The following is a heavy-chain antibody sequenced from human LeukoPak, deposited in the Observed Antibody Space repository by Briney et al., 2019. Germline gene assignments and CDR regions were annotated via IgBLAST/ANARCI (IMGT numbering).Heavy chain of an antibody. CDR2: INQDGSDK. V-gene: IGHV3-7*05. J-gene: IGHJ4*02. Sequence: GGSLRLSCAASGFTFSTSWMSWVRQAPGKGLEWAANINQDGSDKYYVDSVKGRFTISRDNAKNSLYLQMNSLRAEDTALYYCVKVIWAVAGPYWGQGALVTVSS. CDR3: VKVIWAVAGPY. D-gene: IGHD6-19*01. CDR1: GFTFSTSW.